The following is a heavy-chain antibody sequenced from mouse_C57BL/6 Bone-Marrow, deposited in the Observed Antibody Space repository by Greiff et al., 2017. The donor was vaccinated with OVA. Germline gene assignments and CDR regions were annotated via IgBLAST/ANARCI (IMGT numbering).Heavy chain of an antibody. D-gene: IGHD2-5*01. CDR2: IRSKSSNYAT. J-gene: IGHJ4*01. V-gene: IGHV10-3*01. Sequence: EVNVVESGGGLVQPKGSLKLSCAASGFTFNTFAMHWVRQAPGKGLEWVARIRSKSSNYATYYADSVKDRFTISRDDSQSMLYLQMNNLKTEDTAMYYCVRVAYYSNYAAMDYWGQGTSVTVSS. CDR3: VRVAYYSNYAAMDY. CDR1: GFTFNTFA.